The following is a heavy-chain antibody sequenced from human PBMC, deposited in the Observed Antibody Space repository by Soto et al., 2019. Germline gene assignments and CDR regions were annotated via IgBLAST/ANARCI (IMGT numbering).Heavy chain of an antibody. CDR1: GGSISSSSYY. CDR2: IYYSGST. D-gene: IGHD4-17*01. Sequence: SETLSLTCTVSGGSISSSSYYWGWIRQPPGKGLEWIGSIYYSGSTYYNPSLKSRVTISVDTSKNQFSLKLSSVTAADTAVYYCASHPRATVTTAYWGQGTLVTVSS. J-gene: IGHJ4*02. V-gene: IGHV4-39*01. CDR3: ASHPRATVTTAY.